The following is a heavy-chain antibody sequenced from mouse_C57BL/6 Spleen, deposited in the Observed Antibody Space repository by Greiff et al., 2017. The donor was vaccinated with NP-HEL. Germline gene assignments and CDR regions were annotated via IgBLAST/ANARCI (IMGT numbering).Heavy chain of an antibody. J-gene: IGHJ2*01. Sequence: EVQVVESGGGLVKPGGSLKLSCAASGFTFSSYAMSWVRQTPEKRLEWVATISDGGSYTYYPDNVKGRFTISRDNAKNNLYLHMSHLKSEDTAMYYCARESRITTVVAPHFDYWGQGTTLTVSS. CDR1: GFTFSSYA. D-gene: IGHD1-1*01. V-gene: IGHV5-4*01. CDR2: ISDGGSYT. CDR3: ARESRITTVVAPHFDY.